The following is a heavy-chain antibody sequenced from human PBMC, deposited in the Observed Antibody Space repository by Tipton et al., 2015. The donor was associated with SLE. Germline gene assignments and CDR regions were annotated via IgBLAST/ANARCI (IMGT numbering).Heavy chain of an antibody. CDR2: IKQDGSEK. D-gene: IGHD3-3*01. CDR3: ARVSIFGIISPVDIFDI. J-gene: IGHJ3*02. V-gene: IGHV3-7*01. Sequence: SLRLSCAASGFTFSSYWMIWVRQAPGKGLEWVAKIKQDGSEKYYVDSVKGRFTISRDNAKNSLYLQMNSLRAEDTAIYYCARVSIFGIISPVDIFDIWGQGTMVTVSS. CDR1: GFTFSSYW.